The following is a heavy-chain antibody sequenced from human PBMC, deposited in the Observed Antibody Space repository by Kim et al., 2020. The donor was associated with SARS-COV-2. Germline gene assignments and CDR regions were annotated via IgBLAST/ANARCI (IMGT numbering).Heavy chain of an antibody. CDR2: INSGSDSI. V-gene: IGHV3-48*04. CDR1: GFTFSNYP. D-gene: IGHD6-19*01. J-gene: IGHJ4*02. CDR3: ARDDSSGWYSEY. Sequence: GGSLRLSCTASGFTFSNYPMNWVRQAPGKGLEWLSYINSGSDSIYYADSVRGRFTISRDNAKNSLYLQMNSLRAEDTAVYFCARDDSSGWYSEYWGQGTLVTVSS.